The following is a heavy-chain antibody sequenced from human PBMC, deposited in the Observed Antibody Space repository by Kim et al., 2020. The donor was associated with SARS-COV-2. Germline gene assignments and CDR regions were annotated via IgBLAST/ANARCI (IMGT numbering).Heavy chain of an antibody. CDR1: GYSFTSYW. V-gene: IGHV5-51*01. D-gene: IGHD3-16*02. Sequence: GESLKISCKGSGYSFTSYWIGWVRQMPGKGLEWMGIIYPGDSDTRYSPSFQGQVTISADKSISTAYLQWSSLKASDTAMYYCARWDYDYVWGSYRPPDYWGQGTLVTVSS. CDR3: ARWDYDYVWGSYRPPDY. CDR2: IYPGDSDT. J-gene: IGHJ4*02.